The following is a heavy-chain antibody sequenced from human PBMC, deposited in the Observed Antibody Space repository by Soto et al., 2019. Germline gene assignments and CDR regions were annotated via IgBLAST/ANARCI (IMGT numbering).Heavy chain of an antibody. CDR3: AQESFMTAVATGPNYFYGLDV. CDR2: ISYDGSYR. D-gene: IGHD4-17*01. Sequence: QVHLVESGGGVVQPGRSLRLSCAASGFTFRSYGIHWVRQAPGKGLEWVALISYDGSYRYFADSLKGRFTISRDNSKNTVSLQMNNLRGEDTAVYYCAQESFMTAVATGPNYFYGLDVWGQGTTVTVSS. J-gene: IGHJ6*01. CDR1: GFTFRSYG. V-gene: IGHV3-30*18.